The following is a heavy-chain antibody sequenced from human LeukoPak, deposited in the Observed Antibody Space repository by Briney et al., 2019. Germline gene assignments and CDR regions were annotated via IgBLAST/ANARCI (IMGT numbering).Heavy chain of an antibody. V-gene: IGHV4-39*07. CDR1: GGSISSSSYY. D-gene: IGHD4-11*01. CDR3: ARGRKTTAYYYYYYMDV. J-gene: IGHJ6*03. Sequence: PSETLSLTCTVSGGSISSSSYYWGWIRQPPGKGLEWIGSIYYSGSTYYNPSLKSRVTISVDTSKNQFSLKLSSVTAADTAVYYCARGRKTTAYYYYYYMDVWGKGTTVTVSS. CDR2: IYYSGST.